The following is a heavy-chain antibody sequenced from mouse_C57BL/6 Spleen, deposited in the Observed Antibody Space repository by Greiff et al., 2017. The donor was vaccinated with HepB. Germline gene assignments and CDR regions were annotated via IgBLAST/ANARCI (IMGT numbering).Heavy chain of an antibody. D-gene: IGHD5-1*01. V-gene: IGHV1-15*01. J-gene: IGHJ2*01. Sequence: VQLQQSGAELVRPGASVTLSCKASGYTFTDYEMHWVKQTPVHGLEWIGAIDPETGGTAYNQKFKGKAILTADKSSSTAYMELRSLTSEDSAVYYCTRGVPHYFDYWGQGTTLTVSS. CDR1: GYTFTDYE. CDR2: IDPETGGT. CDR3: TRGVPHYFDY.